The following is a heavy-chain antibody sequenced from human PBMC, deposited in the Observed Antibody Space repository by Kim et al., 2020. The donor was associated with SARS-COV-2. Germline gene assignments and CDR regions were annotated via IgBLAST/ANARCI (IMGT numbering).Heavy chain of an antibody. V-gene: IGHV1-46*01. Sequence: ASVKVSCKASGYTFTSYYMHWVRQAPGQGLEWMGIINPSGGSTSYAQKFQGRVTMTRDTSTSTVYMELSSLRSEDTAVYYCARDVIAVADTKGAFDIWGQGTMVTVSS. CDR1: GYTFTSYY. D-gene: IGHD6-19*01. J-gene: IGHJ3*02. CDR3: ARDVIAVADTKGAFDI. CDR2: INPSGGST.